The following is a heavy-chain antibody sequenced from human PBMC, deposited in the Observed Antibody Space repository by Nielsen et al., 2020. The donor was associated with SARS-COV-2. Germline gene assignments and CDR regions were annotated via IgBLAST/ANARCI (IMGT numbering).Heavy chain of an antibody. CDR3: AKSIPYDILTGYYPDYYFDY. CDR2: IRGDGIMT. D-gene: IGHD3-9*01. J-gene: IGHJ4*02. V-gene: IGHV3-74*01. Sequence: VRQAPGKGLEWVSRIRGDGIMTDYAGSVKGRFTISRDNAKNTLYLQMNSLRAEDTAVYYCAKSIPYDILTGYYPDYYFDYWGQGTLVTVSS.